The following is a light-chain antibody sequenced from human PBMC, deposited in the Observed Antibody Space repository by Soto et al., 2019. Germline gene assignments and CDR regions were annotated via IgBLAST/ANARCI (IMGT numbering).Light chain of an antibody. CDR1: SSNIGNNY. J-gene: IGLJ2*01. Sequence: QSVLTQSPSVSAAPGQQVTISCSGSSSNIGNNYVSWYQQVPGTAPKLLIYDNNKRPSGIPDRFSGSKSGTSGTLDITGLXXXXXXXYYCATWDGSLPGEVFGGGTKVTVL. CDR3: ATWDGSLPGEV. CDR2: DNN. V-gene: IGLV1-51*01.